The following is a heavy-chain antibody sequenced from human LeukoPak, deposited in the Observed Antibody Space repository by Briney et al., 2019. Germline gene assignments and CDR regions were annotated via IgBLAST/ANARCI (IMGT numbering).Heavy chain of an antibody. V-gene: IGHV3-30-3*02. CDR1: GFTFSSYA. Sequence: PGGSLRLSCAASGFTFSSYAMHWVRQAPGKGLEWVAIISYDGNNKFYADSVKGRFSISRDNSKNTLYLQMNSLRAEDTAVYYCAKRPLVRSQIDYWGQGTLVTVSS. D-gene: IGHD2-2*01. J-gene: IGHJ4*02. CDR3: AKRPLVRSQIDY. CDR2: ISYDGNNK.